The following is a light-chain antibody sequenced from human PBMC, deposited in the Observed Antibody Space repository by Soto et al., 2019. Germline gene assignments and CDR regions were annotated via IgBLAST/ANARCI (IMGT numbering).Light chain of an antibody. V-gene: IGKV3-15*01. Sequence: EIVMTQSPATLSVSPGERATLFCRASQTVSSNLAWYQQRPGQAPRLLIYGASTRATGIPARFSGSGSGTAFTLTISSLQSEDFAVYYCQQYHNWYTFGQGTKLEIK. CDR2: GAS. J-gene: IGKJ2*01. CDR3: QQYHNWYT. CDR1: QTVSSN.